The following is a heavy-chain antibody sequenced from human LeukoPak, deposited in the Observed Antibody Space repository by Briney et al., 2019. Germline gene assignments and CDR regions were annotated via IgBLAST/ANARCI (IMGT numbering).Heavy chain of an antibody. J-gene: IGHJ4*02. V-gene: IGHV3-11*01. D-gene: IGHD3-22*01. CDR2: ITSSGSAI. Sequence: GGSLRLSCAASGFTFSDYYMSWIRQAPGKGLEWISYITSSGSAIYYADSVKGRFTISRDNARNSLYLQMNNLRAEDTAVYYCARDYVSTGFTFDYRGQGTLVTVSS. CDR3: ARDYVSTGFTFDY. CDR1: GFTFSDYY.